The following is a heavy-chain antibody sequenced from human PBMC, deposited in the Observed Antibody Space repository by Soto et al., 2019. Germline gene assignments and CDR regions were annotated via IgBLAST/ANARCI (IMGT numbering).Heavy chain of an antibody. V-gene: IGHV4-59*01. CDR3: ARSEYLAQPFFDY. J-gene: IGHJ4*02. D-gene: IGHD2-2*01. CDR1: GGSISSYY. CDR2: IYYSGST. Sequence: SETLSLTCTVSGGSISSYYWSWIRQPPGKGLEWIGYIYYSGSTNYNPSLKSRVTISVDTSKNQFSLKLSSVTTADTAVYYCARSEYLAQPFFDYWGQGTLVTVSS.